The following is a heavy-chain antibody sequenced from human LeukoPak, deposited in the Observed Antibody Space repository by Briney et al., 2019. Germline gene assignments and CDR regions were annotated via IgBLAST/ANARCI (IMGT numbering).Heavy chain of an antibody. CDR1: GFTFNNYA. CDR3: ARDPGAFPYFFDY. Sequence: GGSLRLSCAASGFTFNNYALTWVRQTPGKGLECVSAISGDGVSPYYTDSVRGRFTISRGNSKNTLYLQMNSLRVEDTAVYFCARDPGAFPYFFDYWGQGTLVTVSS. D-gene: IGHD4/OR15-4a*01. CDR2: ISGDGVSP. J-gene: IGHJ4*02. V-gene: IGHV3-23*01.